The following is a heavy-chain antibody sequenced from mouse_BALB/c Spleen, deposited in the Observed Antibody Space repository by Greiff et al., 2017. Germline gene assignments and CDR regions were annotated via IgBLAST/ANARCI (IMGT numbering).Heavy chain of an antibody. V-gene: IGHV1S135*01. CDR1: GYSFTDYN. CDR3: ARDYDYDVWYFDV. Sequence: EVKVVESGPELVKPGASVKVSCTASGYSFTDYNMSWVKQSHGKSLEWIGYIDPYNGGTSYNQKFKGKATLTVDKSSSTAFMHLNSLTSEDSAVYYCARDYDYDVWYFDVWGAGTTVTVSS. CDR2: IDPYNGGT. D-gene: IGHD2-4*01. J-gene: IGHJ1*01.